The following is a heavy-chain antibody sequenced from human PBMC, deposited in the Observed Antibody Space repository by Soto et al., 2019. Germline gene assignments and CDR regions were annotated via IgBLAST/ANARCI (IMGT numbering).Heavy chain of an antibody. CDR1: GCSISSGGYY. J-gene: IGHJ4*02. D-gene: IGHD3-22*01. Sequence: SETLSLTCTVSGCSISSGGYYWSWIRQHPGKGLEWIGYIYYSGSTYYNPSLKSRVTISVDTSKNQFSLKLSSVTAADTAVYYCARVGYYDSSAGLDYWGQGTLVTVSS. CDR2: IYYSGST. V-gene: IGHV4-31*03. CDR3: ARVGYYDSSAGLDY.